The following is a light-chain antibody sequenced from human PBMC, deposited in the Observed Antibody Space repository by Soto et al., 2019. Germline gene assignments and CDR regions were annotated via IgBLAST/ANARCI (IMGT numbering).Light chain of an antibody. CDR1: SSDIGAYNY. CDR3: SSYAGGDSFGVI. V-gene: IGLV2-8*01. CDR2: DVS. J-gene: IGLJ2*01. Sequence: QSVLTQPPSASGSPGQSVTISCTGTSSDIGAYNYVSWYQQYPGKVPKLMIYDVSKRPSGVPDRFSGSKSGNTASLTVSGLGADDEAVYHCSSYAGGDSFGVIFGGGTKLTVL.